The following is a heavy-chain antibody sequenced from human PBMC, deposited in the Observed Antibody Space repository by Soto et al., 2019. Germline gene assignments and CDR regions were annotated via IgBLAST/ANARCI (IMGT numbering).Heavy chain of an antibody. CDR1: GFTFSNYA. D-gene: IGHD6-19*01. J-gene: IGHJ6*02. V-gene: IGHV3-23*01. CDR3: ARDWGTPGRGSAVGYYYHYGMDV. Sequence: EVQLLESGGGLVQPGGSLRLSCAASGFTFSNYAMTWVRQTPGKGLEWISGISDNGGNPDHADSVKGRFTISRDNSKNMLFLQMNSLRGEDTAVYFCARDWGTPGRGSAVGYYYHYGMDVWGQGTTVTVSS. CDR2: ISDNGGNP.